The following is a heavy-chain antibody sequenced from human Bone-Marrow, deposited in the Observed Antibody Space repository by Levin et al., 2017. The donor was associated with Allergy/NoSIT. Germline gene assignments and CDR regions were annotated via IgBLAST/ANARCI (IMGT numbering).Heavy chain of an antibody. V-gene: IGHV3-23*01. D-gene: IGHD6-13*01. CDR3: AKGAIAAAGLFPDILYYYYGMDV. CDR1: GFTFSSYA. CDR2: ISGSGGST. Sequence: GGSLRLSCAASGFTFSSYAMSWVRQAPGKGLEWVSAISGSGGSTYYADSVKGRFTISRDNSKNTLYLQMNSLRAEDTAVYYCAKGAIAAAGLFPDILYYYYGMDVWGQGTTVTVSS. J-gene: IGHJ6*02.